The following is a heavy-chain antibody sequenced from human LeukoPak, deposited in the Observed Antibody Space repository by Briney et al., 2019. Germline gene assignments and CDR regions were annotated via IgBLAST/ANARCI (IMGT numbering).Heavy chain of an antibody. CDR1: GGTFSSYA. Sequence: ASVKVSCEASGGTFSSYAINWVRQAPGQGLEWMGGIIPIFGTSNYAHKFQGRVTITADESTSTVYMELSSLRPDDTAIYYCAFEGYNYGYNWGQGTLVTVSS. CDR3: AFEGYNYGYN. J-gene: IGHJ4*02. V-gene: IGHV1-69*13. D-gene: IGHD5-18*01. CDR2: IIPIFGTS.